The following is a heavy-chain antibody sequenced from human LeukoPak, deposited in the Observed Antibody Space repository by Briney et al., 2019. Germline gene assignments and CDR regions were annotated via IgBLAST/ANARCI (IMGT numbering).Heavy chain of an antibody. D-gene: IGHD1-26*01. J-gene: IGHJ4*02. CDR1: GFTFSRYN. V-gene: IGHV3-21*01. Sequence: GGSLRLSCADSGFTFSRYNMNWVRQAPGKGLEWVSSISSSSGYMYYADSVKGRFTISRDNAKNSLYLQMNSLRAEDTAVYHCARGSEWEPLYYFDYWGQGTLVTVSS. CDR3: ARGSEWEPLYYFDY. CDR2: ISSSSGYM.